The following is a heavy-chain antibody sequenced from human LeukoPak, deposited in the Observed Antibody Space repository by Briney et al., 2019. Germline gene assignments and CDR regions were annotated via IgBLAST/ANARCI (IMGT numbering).Heavy chain of an antibody. V-gene: IGHV4-59*01. D-gene: IGHD5-18*01. J-gene: IGHJ4*02. CDR3: ARISGYSYGYDFDY. CDR2: IYYSGST. CDR1: GGSISIYY. Sequence: SETLSLTCTVCGGSISIYYWSWIRQPQGKGLEWIGYIYYSGSTNYNPSLKSRVTISVDTSKNQFSLKLSSVTAADTAVYYCARISGYSYGYDFDYWGQGTLVTVSS.